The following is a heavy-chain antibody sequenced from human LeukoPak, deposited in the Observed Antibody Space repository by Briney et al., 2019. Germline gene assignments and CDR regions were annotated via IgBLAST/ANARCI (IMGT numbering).Heavy chain of an antibody. D-gene: IGHD5-18*01. CDR1: GFTFSSYG. J-gene: IGHJ4*02. CDR3: AKDRAYTAMGRIDY. V-gene: IGHV3-30*18. CDR2: ISYDGSNK. Sequence: GSLRLSCAASGFTFSSYGMHWVRQAPGKGLEWVAVISYDGSNKYYADSVKGRFTISRDNSKNTLYLQMNSLRAEDTAVYYCAKDRAYTAMGRIDYWGQGTLVTVSS.